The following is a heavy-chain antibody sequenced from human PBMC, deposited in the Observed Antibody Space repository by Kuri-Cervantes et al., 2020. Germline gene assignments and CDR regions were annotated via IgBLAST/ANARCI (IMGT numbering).Heavy chain of an antibody. CDR3: ARSPVYYDSSGYYYDAFDI. CDR1: GGTFSSYA. V-gene: IGHV1-69*06. J-gene: IGHJ3*02. D-gene: IGHD3-22*01. Sequence: SVKVSCKASGGTFSSYAISWVRQAPGQGLEWMGGIIPIFGTANYAQKFQGRVTITADKSTSTAYMELSSLRSEDTAVYYCARSPVYYDSSGYYYDAFDIWGQGTMVTVSS. CDR2: IIPIFGTA.